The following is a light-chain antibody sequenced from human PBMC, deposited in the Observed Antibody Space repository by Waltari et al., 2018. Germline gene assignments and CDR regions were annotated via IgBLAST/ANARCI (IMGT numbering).Light chain of an antibody. J-gene: IGKJ4*01. Sequence: IVMTQSPLSLPVTPGEPASISCRSSQSLLYSNGYNYLDWYLQKPGQSPQLLIYLGSNRASGVPDRFSGGGSGTDFTLKISRVEAEDVGVYYCMQALQNPLTFGGGTKVEIK. CDR2: LGS. V-gene: IGKV2-28*01. CDR1: QSLLYSNGYNY. CDR3: MQALQNPLT.